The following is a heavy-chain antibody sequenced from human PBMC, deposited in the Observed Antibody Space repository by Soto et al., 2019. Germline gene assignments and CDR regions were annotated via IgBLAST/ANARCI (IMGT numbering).Heavy chain of an antibody. V-gene: IGHV1-69*08. J-gene: IGHJ6*03. CDR2: IIPILGIA. D-gene: IGHD5-12*01. Sequence: QVQLVQSGAEVKKPGSSVKVSCKASGGTFSSYTISWVRQAPGQGLEWMGRIIPILGIANYAQKFQGRVTITADKSTSTAYMELSSLRSEDTAVYYWAREPYNSYGPYYYYYMDVWGKGTTVTVSS. CDR1: GGTFSSYT. CDR3: AREPYNSYGPYYYYYMDV.